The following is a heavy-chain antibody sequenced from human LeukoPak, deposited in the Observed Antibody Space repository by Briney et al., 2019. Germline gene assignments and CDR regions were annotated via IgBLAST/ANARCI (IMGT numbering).Heavy chain of an antibody. CDR2: ITPYSGGT. CDR1: GYTFSAFY. CDR3: ARDRADNFDSSGYYPDGLDI. J-gene: IGHJ3*02. V-gene: IGHV1-2*02. Sequence: GGSLRLSCKPSGYTFSAFYIHWVRQAPGQGLEWMGWITPYSGGTNYAQRFQDRVTMTWDTSIGTANMELSGLKSDDTAVYYCARDRADNFDSSGYYPDGLDIWGQGTMVTVS. D-gene: IGHD3-22*01.